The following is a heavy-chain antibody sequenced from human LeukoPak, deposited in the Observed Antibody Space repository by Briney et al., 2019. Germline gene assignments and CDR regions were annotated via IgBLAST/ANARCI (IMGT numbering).Heavy chain of an antibody. J-gene: IGHJ6*02. CDR2: INTNTGNP. D-gene: IGHD3-10*01. V-gene: IGHV7-4-1*02. Sequence: ASVKVSCKASGYTFTSYAMNWVRQAPGQGLEWMGWINTNTGNPTYAQGFTGRFVFPLDTSVSTAYLQISSLKAEDTAVYYCARSGILWFGGPYYYYGMDVWGQGTTVTVSS. CDR3: ARSGILWFGGPYYYYGMDV. CDR1: GYTFTSYA.